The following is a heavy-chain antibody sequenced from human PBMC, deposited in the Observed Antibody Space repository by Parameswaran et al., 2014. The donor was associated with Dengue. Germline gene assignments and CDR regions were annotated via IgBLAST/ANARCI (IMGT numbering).Heavy chain of an antibody. D-gene: IGHD4-17*01. V-gene: IGHV3-30*18. CDR2: ISYDGSNK. CDR3: AKTTVTTNYGMDV. J-gene: IGHJ6*04. Sequence: WIRQPPGKGLEWVAVISYDGSNKYYADSVKGRFTISRDNSKNTLYLQMNSLRAEDTAVYYCAKTTVTTNYGMDVWAKDHGHRLL.